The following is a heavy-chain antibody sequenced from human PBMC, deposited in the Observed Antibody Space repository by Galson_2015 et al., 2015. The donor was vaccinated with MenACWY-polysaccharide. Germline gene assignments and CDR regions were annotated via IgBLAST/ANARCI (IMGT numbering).Heavy chain of an antibody. J-gene: IGHJ4*02. CDR2: IKEDGSKV. Sequence: SLRLSCAASGFTFSSSWMTWVLQAPGKGLEWVAKIKEDGSKVYYVDSVKGRFTISRDNAKNLLYLQMNSLRAEDTAVYYCARYGNLGYWGQGTQVTVSS. CDR3: ARYGNLGY. CDR1: GFTFSSSW. V-gene: IGHV3-7*01. D-gene: IGHD1-14*01.